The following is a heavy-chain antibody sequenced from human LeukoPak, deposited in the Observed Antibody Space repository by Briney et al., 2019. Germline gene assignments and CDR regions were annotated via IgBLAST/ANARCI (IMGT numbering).Heavy chain of an antibody. CDR1: GGSISSYY. J-gene: IGHJ4*02. V-gene: IGHV4-59*12. CDR2: IYYSGTT. D-gene: IGHD3-10*01. Sequence: SETLSLTCTVSGGSISSYYWSWIRQPPGKGLEWIGYIYYSGTTNYNPSLKSRVTMSVDTSKNQFSLKLSSVTAADTAVYYCARDNGYGSGSFLLFDYWGQGTLVTVSS. CDR3: ARDNGYGSGSFLLFDY.